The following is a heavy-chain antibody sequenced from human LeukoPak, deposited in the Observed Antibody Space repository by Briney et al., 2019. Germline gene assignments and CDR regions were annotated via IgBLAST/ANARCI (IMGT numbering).Heavy chain of an antibody. J-gene: IGHJ5*02. V-gene: IGHV4-34*01. CDR1: GGSFSGYY. D-gene: IGHD3-3*01. CDR3: ARVRFLEWLPEGNWFDP. CDR2: INHSGST. Sequence: PSETLSLTCAVYGGSFSGYYWSWIRQPPGKGLEWIGEINHSGSTNYNPSLKSRVTISVDTSKNQFSLKLSSVTAADTAVYYCARVRFLEWLPEGNWFDPWGQGTLVTVSS.